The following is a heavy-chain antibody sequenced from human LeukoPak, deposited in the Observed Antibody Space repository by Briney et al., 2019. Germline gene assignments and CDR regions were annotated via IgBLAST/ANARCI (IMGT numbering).Heavy chain of an antibody. Sequence: GASVKVSCKASGYTFTDYYMHWVRQAPGKGLEWMGWINPNSGGTNYTQKFQGRVTMTRDTATNTAYMELNRLTSDDTAVYYCARVELLLSWIDPWGQGTLVTVSS. CDR3: ARVELLLSWIDP. CDR1: GYTFTDYY. V-gene: IGHV1-2*02. D-gene: IGHD3-10*01. CDR2: INPNSGGT. J-gene: IGHJ5*02.